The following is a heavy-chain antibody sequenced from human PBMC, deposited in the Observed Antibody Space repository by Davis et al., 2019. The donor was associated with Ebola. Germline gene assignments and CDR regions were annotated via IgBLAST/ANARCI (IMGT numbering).Heavy chain of an antibody. CDR3: ARDLPLGQWLVLGFDY. CDR2: IGNKDNTHII. V-gene: IGHV3-72*01. CDR1: GFRSSDHH. J-gene: IGHJ4*02. Sequence: GESLKISCAASGFRSSDHHMDWVRQDPGKGLEWVSRIGNKDNTHIIEYAASVKGRFIISRDDSTNSLYLQMNSLRDEDTAVYYCARDLPLGQWLVLGFDYWGQGTLVTVSS. D-gene: IGHD6-19*01.